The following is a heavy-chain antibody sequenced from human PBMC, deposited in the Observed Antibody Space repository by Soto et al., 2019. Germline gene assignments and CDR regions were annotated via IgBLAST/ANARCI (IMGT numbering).Heavy chain of an antibody. J-gene: IGHJ6*02. D-gene: IGHD3-3*01. V-gene: IGHV3-30*18. CDR2: ISHDGSNK. CDR3: AKDLIGYYDFWSGYYYYYYGMDV. CDR1: GFTFSSYV. Sequence: PGGSLRLSCAASGFTFSSYVMHWVRQAPGKGLEWVAVISHDGSNKYYADSVKGRFTISRDNSKNTLYLQMNSLRAEDTAVYYCAKDLIGYYDFWSGYYYYYYGMDVWGQGTTVTVSS.